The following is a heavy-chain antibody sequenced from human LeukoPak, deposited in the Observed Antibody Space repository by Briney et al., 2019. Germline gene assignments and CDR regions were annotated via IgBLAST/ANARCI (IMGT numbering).Heavy chain of an antibody. CDR2: INHSGST. CDR1: GGSFSGYY. V-gene: IGHV4-34*01. D-gene: IGHD6-6*01. Sequence: SETLSLTCAVYGGSFSGYYWSWIRQPPGKGLEWIGEINHSGSTNYNPSLKSRVTISVDTSKNQFSLKLSSVTAADTAVYYCASLPLSSSSPFYYYYGMDVWGQGTTVTVSS. J-gene: IGHJ6*02. CDR3: ASLPLSSSSPFYYYYGMDV.